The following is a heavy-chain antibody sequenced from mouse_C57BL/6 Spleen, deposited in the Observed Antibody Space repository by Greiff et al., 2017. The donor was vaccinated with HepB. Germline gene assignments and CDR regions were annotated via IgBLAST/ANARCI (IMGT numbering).Heavy chain of an antibody. J-gene: IGHJ3*01. V-gene: IGHV1-69*01. D-gene: IGHD2-3*01. CDR1: GYTFTSYW. CDR3: ARSCDGYSAWFAY. Sequence: VQLQQPGAELVMPGASVKLFCKASGYTFTSYWMHWVKQRPGQGLEWIGEIDPSDSYTNYNQKFKGKSTLTVDKSSSTAYMQLSSLTSEDSAVYYCARSCDGYSAWFAYWGQGTLVTVSA. CDR2: IDPSDSYT.